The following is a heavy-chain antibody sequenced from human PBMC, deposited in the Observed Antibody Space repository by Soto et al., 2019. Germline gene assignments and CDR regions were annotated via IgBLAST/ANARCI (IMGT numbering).Heavy chain of an antibody. CDR1: GYTFTSYG. Sequence: QVQLVQSGTEVKKPGASVKVSCKASGYTFTSYGISWVRQAPGQGLEWMGRISAYNGNTNYAKRHQGRVTMTTDTSTSTAYMELRSLRSDDTAVYYCARDRGSSGSYSFDYWGQGTLVTVSS. CDR2: ISAYNGNT. V-gene: IGHV1-18*01. CDR3: ARDRGSSGSYSFDY. D-gene: IGHD3-10*01. J-gene: IGHJ4*02.